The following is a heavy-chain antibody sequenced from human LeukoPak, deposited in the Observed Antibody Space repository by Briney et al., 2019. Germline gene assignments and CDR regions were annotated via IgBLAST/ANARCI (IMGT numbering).Heavy chain of an antibody. J-gene: IGHJ5*02. CDR3: ARDCLYYYDSSGYYSAWFDP. D-gene: IGHD3-22*01. V-gene: IGHV1-69*13. CDR1: GGTFSSYA. Sequence: ASVTVSCKASGGTFSSYAISWVRQAPGQGLEWMGGIIPIFGTANYAQKFQGRVTITADESTSTAYMELSSLRSEDTAVYYCARDCLYYYDSSGYYSAWFDPWGQGTLVTVSS. CDR2: IIPIFGTA.